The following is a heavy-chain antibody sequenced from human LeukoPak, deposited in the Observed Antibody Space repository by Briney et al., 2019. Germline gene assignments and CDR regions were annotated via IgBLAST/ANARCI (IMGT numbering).Heavy chain of an antibody. J-gene: IGHJ4*02. CDR1: GGSISSYY. Sequence: SETLSLTCTVSGGSISSYYWSWIRQPPGKGLEWIGYIYYSGSTNYNPSLKSRATISVDTSKNQFSLKLSSVTAADTAVYYCARAGYSSGWTPFDYWGQGTLVTVSS. D-gene: IGHD6-19*01. V-gene: IGHV4-59*01. CDR3: ARAGYSSGWTPFDY. CDR2: IYYSGST.